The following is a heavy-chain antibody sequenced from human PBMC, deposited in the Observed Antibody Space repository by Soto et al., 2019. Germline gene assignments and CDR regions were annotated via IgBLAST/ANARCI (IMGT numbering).Heavy chain of an antibody. D-gene: IGHD3-3*01. CDR1: GGSISSSSYF. CDR3: GKHPRHFLFDP. Sequence: PSETLSLTCSVSGGSISSSSYFWGWIRQPPGKGLEWIGSIYYSGSTYYNPSLKSRVTVSVDTSKNQFSLKLSSVTAADTALFFCGKHPRHFLFDPWAQGTPVTVSS. CDR2: IYYSGST. J-gene: IGHJ5*02. V-gene: IGHV4-39*01.